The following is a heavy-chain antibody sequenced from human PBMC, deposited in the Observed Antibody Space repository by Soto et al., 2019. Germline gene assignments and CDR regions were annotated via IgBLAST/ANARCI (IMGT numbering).Heavy chain of an antibody. D-gene: IGHD2-15*01. CDR1: GGSISSSSYY. Sequence: QLQLQESGPGLVKPSETLSLTCTVSGGSISSSSYYWGWIRQPPGKGLEWIGSIYYSGSTYYNPSLKSRVTISVDTSKNQFSLKLSSVTAADTAVYYCARVCGGSCYSDDDFDYWGQGTLVTVSS. V-gene: IGHV4-39*01. CDR3: ARVCGGSCYSDDDFDY. CDR2: IYYSGST. J-gene: IGHJ4*02.